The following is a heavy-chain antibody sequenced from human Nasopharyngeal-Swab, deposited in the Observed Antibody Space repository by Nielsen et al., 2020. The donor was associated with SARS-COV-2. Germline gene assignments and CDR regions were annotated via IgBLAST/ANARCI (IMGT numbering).Heavy chain of an antibody. V-gene: IGHV4-59*01. CDR1: GGSISSYY. Sequence: GSLRLSCTVSGGSISSYYWSWIRQPPGKGLEWIGYIYYSGSTSYNPSLKSRVTIPVDTSKNQFSLKLSSVTAADTAVYYCARGGGLGYYDFWSGYSQTSDAFDIWGQGTMVTVSS. CDR2: IYYSGST. J-gene: IGHJ3*02. D-gene: IGHD3-3*01. CDR3: ARGGGLGYYDFWSGYSQTSDAFDI.